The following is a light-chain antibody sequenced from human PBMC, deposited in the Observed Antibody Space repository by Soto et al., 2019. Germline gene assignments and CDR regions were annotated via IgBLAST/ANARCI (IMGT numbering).Light chain of an antibody. CDR1: QSVTSW. Sequence: GDRVTITCRASQSVTSWLAWYQQKPGKAPKLLIYDASNLESGVPSRFRGSGSGTEFTLTISSLQPDDFATYYCQQYNNYFPWTLGQGTRVEIK. CDR2: DAS. CDR3: QQYNNYFPWT. V-gene: IGKV1-5*01. J-gene: IGKJ1*01.